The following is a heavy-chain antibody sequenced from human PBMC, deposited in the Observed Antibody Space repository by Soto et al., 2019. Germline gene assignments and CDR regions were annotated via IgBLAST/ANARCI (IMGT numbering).Heavy chain of an antibody. J-gene: IGHJ5*02. D-gene: IGHD1-7*01. CDR3: ARDALELRMFDP. CDR1: GGTFSSYA. CDR2: IIPIFGTA. Sequence: QVQLVQSGAEVKKPGSSVKVSCKASGGTFSSYAISWVRQAPGQGLEWMGGIIPIFGTANYAQKFQGRVTITADEATSTAYMELRSLRSEDTAVYYCARDALELRMFDPWGQGTLVTVSS. V-gene: IGHV1-69*12.